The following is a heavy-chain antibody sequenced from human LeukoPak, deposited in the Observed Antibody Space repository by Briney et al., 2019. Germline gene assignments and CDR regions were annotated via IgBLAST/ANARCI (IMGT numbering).Heavy chain of an antibody. CDR2: AYYRSKWYN. D-gene: IGHD3-10*01. J-gene: IGHJ4*02. Sequence: SQTLSLTCAVSGDSVSSSNAAWNWIRQSPSRGLEWLGRAYYRSKWYNDYAETVKSRITINPDTSKNQFSLSLYSVTPEDTAVYYCARRFGDSDFHYFDYWGQGSLVTVSS. CDR3: ARRFGDSDFHYFDY. CDR1: GDSVSSSNAA. V-gene: IGHV6-1*01.